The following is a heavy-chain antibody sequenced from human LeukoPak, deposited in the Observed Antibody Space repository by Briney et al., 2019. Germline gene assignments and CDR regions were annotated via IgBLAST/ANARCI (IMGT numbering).Heavy chain of an antibody. CDR2: ISYDGSNK. D-gene: IGHD2-15*01. V-gene: IGHV3-30*18. J-gene: IGHJ4*02. CDR1: GFTFSSYG. Sequence: GRSLRLSCAASGFTFSSYGMHWVRQAPGKGLEWVAVISYDGSNKYYADSVKGRFTISGDNSKNTLYLQMNSLRAEDTAVYYCAQGAGYCSGGSCYSIDYWGQGTLVTVSS. CDR3: AQGAGYCSGGSCYSIDY.